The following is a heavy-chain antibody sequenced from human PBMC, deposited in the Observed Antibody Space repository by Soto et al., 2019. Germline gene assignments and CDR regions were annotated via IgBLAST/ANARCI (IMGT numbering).Heavy chain of an antibody. J-gene: IGHJ6*04. Sequence: QVQLVQSGAEVKKPGSSVKVSCKASGGTFSSYAISWVRQAPGQGLEWMGGIIPIFGTANYAQKFQGRVTITADKSTSTAYMEMSSLRSEDTAVYYCARERGKRWNETFLSRWGMDVWGKGTTVTVSS. CDR1: GGTFSSYA. CDR2: IIPIFGTA. CDR3: ARERGKRWNETFLSRWGMDV. D-gene: IGHD1-1*01. V-gene: IGHV1-69*06.